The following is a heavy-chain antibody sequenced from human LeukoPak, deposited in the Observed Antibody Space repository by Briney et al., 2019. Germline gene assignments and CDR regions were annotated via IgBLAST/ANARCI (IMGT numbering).Heavy chain of an antibody. Sequence: SQTLSLTCTVSGGSISSGGYYWSWIRQPPGKGLEWIGYIYHSGSTYYNPSLKSRVTISVDRSKNQFSLKLSSVTAADTAVYYCAREDSSSWYRAFDIWGQGTMVTVSS. J-gene: IGHJ3*02. D-gene: IGHD6-13*01. CDR2: IYHSGST. CDR1: GGSISSGGYY. CDR3: AREDSSSWYRAFDI. V-gene: IGHV4-30-2*01.